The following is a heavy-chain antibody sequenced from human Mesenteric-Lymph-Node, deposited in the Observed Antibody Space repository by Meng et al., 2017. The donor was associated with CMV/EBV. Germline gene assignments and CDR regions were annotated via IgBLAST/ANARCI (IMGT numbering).Heavy chain of an antibody. D-gene: IGHD3-10*01. Sequence: SETLSLTCTVSGGSVSSGSYYWSWIRQPPGKGLEWIGYIYYSGSTNFNPSLQSRVTISVDTSKNHFSLRLSSVTAADTAVYYCARGSGVSGIWGTDYGMDVWGQGTTVTVSS. V-gene: IGHV4-61*03. J-gene: IGHJ6*02. CDR2: IYYSGST. CDR3: ARGSGVSGIWGTDYGMDV. CDR1: GGSVSSGSYY.